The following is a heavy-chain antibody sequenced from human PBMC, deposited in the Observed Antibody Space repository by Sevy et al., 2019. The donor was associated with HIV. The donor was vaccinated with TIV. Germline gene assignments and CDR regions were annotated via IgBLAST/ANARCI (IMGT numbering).Heavy chain of an antibody. Sequence: GGSLRLSCAASGFSFSSYGMHWVRQAPGKGLEWLAVIWFDGSNEYYADSVKGRFTISRDIAKNTLYLQMNSLRAEDTAEYDGSRDLEVYGDREYGPSFNPDYWGRGTLVTVSS. CDR1: GFSFSSYG. CDR2: IWFDGSNE. V-gene: IGHV3-33*01. CDR3: SRDLEVYGDREYGPSFNPDY. J-gene: IGHJ4*02. D-gene: IGHD2-8*01.